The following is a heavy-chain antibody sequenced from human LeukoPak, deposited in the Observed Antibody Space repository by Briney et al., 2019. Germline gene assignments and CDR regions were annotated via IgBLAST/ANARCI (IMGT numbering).Heavy chain of an antibody. CDR3: TTGYGHSDFDY. CDR1: GFTITNAR. D-gene: IGHD3-3*02. J-gene: IGHJ4*02. CDR2: IKSKIGGGTT. V-gene: IGHV3-15*01. Sequence: PGGSLRLSCAASGFTITNARTGWVRQAPGKGLEWVGLIKSKIGGGTTDFAAPVKGRFTISIDDSKHTLYLQMNSLKSEDTGVYYCTTGYGHSDFDYWGQGTLVTVSS.